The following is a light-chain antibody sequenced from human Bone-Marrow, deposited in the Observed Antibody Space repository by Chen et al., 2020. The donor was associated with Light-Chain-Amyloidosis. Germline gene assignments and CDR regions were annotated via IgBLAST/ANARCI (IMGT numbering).Light chain of an antibody. CDR2: GQT. CDR3: AVWDDALTGWI. CDR1: DFDIGSNP. J-gene: IGLJ2*01. V-gene: IGLV1-44*01. Sequence: QSMLTQPPSASGTPGQRISISCSGSDFDIGSNPVSWFQHVPETAPKLLIYGQTLRPAGVPDRFSGSKSGTSASLAISGLQSEDEATYFCAVWDDALTGWIFGGGTKLSVL.